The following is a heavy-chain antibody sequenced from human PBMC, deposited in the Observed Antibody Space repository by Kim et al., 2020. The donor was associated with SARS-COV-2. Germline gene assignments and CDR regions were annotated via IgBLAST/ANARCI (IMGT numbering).Heavy chain of an antibody. V-gene: IGHV4-59*01. CDR1: GGSISSYY. J-gene: IGHJ4*02. CDR2: IYYSGST. Sequence: ETLSLTCTVSGGSISSYYWSWIRQPPGKGLEWIGYIYYSGSTNYNPSLKSRVTISVDTSKNQFSLKLSSVTAADTAVYYCARVKVREANFAVIAEYYFDYWGQGTLVTVSS. CDR3: ARVKVREANFAVIAEYYFDY. D-gene: IGHD3-10*01.